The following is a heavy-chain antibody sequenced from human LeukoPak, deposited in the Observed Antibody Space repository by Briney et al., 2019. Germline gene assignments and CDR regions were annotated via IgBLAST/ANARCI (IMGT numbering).Heavy chain of an antibody. V-gene: IGHV4-34*01. CDR3: ARSLGVWGSYRYIFDY. J-gene: IGHJ4*02. CDR2: INHSGST. Sequence: SETLSLTCAVYGGSFSDYYWSWIRQPPGKGLEWIGEINHSGSTDYNPSLKSRVTISVDTSKNQFSLKLSSVTAADTAVYYCARSLGVWGSYRYIFDYWGQGTLVTVSS. CDR1: GGSFSDYY. D-gene: IGHD3-16*02.